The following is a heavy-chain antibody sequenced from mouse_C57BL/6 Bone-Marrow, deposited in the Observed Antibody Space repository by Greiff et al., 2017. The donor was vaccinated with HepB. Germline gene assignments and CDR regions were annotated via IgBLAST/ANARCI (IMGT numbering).Heavy chain of an antibody. V-gene: IGHV1-81*01. Sequence: VKLQESGAELARPGASVKLSCKASGYTFTSYGISWVKQRTGQGLEWIGEIYPRSGNTYYNEKFKGKATLTADKSSSTAYMELRSLTSEDSAVYFCARRVYEGFAYWGQGTLVTVSA. D-gene: IGHD1-1*01. J-gene: IGHJ3*01. CDR1: GYTFTSYG. CDR3: ARRVYEGFAY. CDR2: IYPRSGNT.